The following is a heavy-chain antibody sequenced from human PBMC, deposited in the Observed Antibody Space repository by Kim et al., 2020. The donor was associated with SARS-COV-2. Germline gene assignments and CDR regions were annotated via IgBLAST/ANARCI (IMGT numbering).Heavy chain of an antibody. V-gene: IGHV3-74*01. D-gene: IGHD5-12*01. J-gene: IGHJ4*02. Sequence: GGSLRLSCAASGFIFSSYWMHWVRQAPGKGLVWVSHISSDGTTTNYADSVKGRFTISRDNAQNTLYLLMNSLRAEDTAVYYCARGGGGYDYWGQGTLVTVSS. CDR3: ARGGGGYDY. CDR1: GFIFSSYW. CDR2: ISSDGTTT.